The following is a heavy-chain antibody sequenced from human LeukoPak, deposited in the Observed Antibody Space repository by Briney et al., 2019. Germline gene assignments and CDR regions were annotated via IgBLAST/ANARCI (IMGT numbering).Heavy chain of an antibody. D-gene: IGHD3-10*01. Sequence: SETLSLTCTVSGGSISSSSYYWGWRRQPPGKGLEWIGSIYYSGSTYYNPSLKSRVTISVDTSKNQFSLKLSSVTAADTAVYYCARVLDYYGSGSYYISLFDYWGQGTLVTVSS. V-gene: IGHV4-39*07. J-gene: IGHJ4*02. CDR3: ARVLDYYGSGSYYISLFDY. CDR1: GGSISSSSYY. CDR2: IYYSGST.